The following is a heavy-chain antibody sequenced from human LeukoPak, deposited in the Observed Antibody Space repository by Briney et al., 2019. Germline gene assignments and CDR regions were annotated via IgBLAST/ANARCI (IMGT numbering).Heavy chain of an antibody. Sequence: SETLSLTCTVSGYSISTGYYWDWIRQPPGKGLEWIGTFYHGGSTYYNPSLKSRVTISVDTSKNQFSLKLTSVTAADTAVYYCARGRRRYYYDSSGYYRLDYWGQGTLVTVSS. CDR3: ARGRRRYYYDSSGYYRLDY. CDR2: FYHGGST. J-gene: IGHJ4*02. D-gene: IGHD3-22*01. V-gene: IGHV4-38-2*02. CDR1: GYSISTGYY.